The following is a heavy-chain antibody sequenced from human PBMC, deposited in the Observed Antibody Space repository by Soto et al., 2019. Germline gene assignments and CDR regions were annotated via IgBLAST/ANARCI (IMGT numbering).Heavy chain of an antibody. CDR2: ISWNSGSI. CDR3: AKDHSYTVAGSYYYMDV. V-gene: IGHV3-9*01. Sequence: GGSLRLSCAASGFTFDDYAMHWVRQAPGKGLEWVSGISWNSGSIGYADSVKGRFTISRDNAKNSLYLQMNSLRAEDTALYYCAKDHSYTVAGSYYYMDVWGKGTTVTVSS. J-gene: IGHJ6*03. D-gene: IGHD6-19*01. CDR1: GFTFDDYA.